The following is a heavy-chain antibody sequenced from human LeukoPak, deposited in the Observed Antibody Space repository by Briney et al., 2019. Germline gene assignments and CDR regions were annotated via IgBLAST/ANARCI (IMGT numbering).Heavy chain of an antibody. Sequence: GGSLRLSCAASGFTFSSYAMRWVRQAPGKGLECVSAISGSGGSTYYADSVKGRFTISRDNSKNTLYLQMNSLRAEDTAVYYCAKAGGYGGSLFYYWGHGTLVTVSS. CDR2: ISGSGGST. CDR1: GFTFSSYA. D-gene: IGHD4-23*01. CDR3: AKAGGYGGSLFYY. V-gene: IGHV3-23*01. J-gene: IGHJ4*01.